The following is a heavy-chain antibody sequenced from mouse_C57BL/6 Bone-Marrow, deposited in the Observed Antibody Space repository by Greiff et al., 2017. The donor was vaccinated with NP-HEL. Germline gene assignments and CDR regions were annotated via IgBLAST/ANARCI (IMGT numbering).Heavy chain of an antibody. CDR1: GYAFSSSW. CDR2: IYPGDGDT. CDR3: ARPSLSYAMDY. V-gene: IGHV1-82*01. D-gene: IGHD1-1*01. Sequence: VQLVESGPELVKPGASVKISCKASGYAFSSSWMNWVKQRPGKGLEWIGRIYPGDGDTNYNGKFKGKATLTADKSSSTAYMQLSSLTSEDSAVYFCARPSLSYAMDYWGQGTSVTVSS. J-gene: IGHJ4*01.